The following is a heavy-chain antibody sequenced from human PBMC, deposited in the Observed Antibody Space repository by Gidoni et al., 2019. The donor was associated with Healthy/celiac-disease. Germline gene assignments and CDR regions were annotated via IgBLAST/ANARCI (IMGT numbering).Heavy chain of an antibody. CDR1: GATFISYT. V-gene: IGHV1-69*02. J-gene: IGHJ3*02. CDR3: ARAAAGDAFDI. CDR2: IIPSLGIA. D-gene: IGHD6-13*01. Sequence: QFQLVQSGSEVNKPGSSFKVSCKASGATFISYTISWVRQAPGQGLEWMGRIIPSLGIANYAQKFQGRFTITAEKSTSTAYMELSSLRSEDTAVYYCARAAAGDAFDIWGQGTMVTVSS.